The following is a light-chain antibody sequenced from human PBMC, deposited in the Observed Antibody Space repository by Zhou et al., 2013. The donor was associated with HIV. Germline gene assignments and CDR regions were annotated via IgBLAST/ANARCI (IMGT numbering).Light chain of an antibody. CDR2: DAS. Sequence: EIVLTQSPATLSLSPGERATLSCRASQSVTNYLAWYQQKPGQAPRLLIYDASNRATGTPVRFSGSGSGTDFTLTINSLEPEDFAVYYCQQRYNWPITFGQGTRLEIK. CDR3: QQRYNWPIT. V-gene: IGKV3-11*01. CDR1: QSVTNY. J-gene: IGKJ5*01.